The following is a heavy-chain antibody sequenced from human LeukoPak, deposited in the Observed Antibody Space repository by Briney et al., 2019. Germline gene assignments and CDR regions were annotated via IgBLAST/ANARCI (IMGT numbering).Heavy chain of an antibody. CDR3: ARDVGRGYYYYGMDV. CDR1: GFTFSSYS. V-gene: IGHV3-21*01. J-gene: IGHJ6*04. D-gene: IGHD2-15*01. CDR2: ISSSSSYI. Sequence: GGSLRLSCAASGFTFSSYSMNWVRQAPGKGLEWVSSISSSSSYIYYADSVKGRFTISRDNAKNSLYLQMNSLRAEDTAMYYCARDVGRGYYYYGMDVWGKGTTVTVSS.